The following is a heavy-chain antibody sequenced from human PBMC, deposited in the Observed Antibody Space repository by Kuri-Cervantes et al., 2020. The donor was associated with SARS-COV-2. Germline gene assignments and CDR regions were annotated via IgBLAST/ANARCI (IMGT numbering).Heavy chain of an antibody. CDR1: GYTFTGYY. V-gene: IGHV1-2*02. CDR3: ARDLGSSSQDDY. D-gene: IGHD6-6*01. Sequence: ASVKVSCKASGYTFTGYYMHWVRQAPGQGLEWMGWINPNSGGTNYAQKFQGRVTMTRDTSISTAYMELSRLRSDDTAVYYCARDLGSSSQDDYLGQGTLVTVSS. CDR2: INPNSGGT. J-gene: IGHJ4*02.